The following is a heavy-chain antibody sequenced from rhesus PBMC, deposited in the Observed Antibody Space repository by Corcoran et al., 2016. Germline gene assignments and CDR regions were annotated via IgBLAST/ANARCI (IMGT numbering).Heavy chain of an antibody. J-gene: IGHJ4*01. CDR2: IGGSSGST. CDR3: ARGYCTSTTGWNFDY. CDR1: GYSISSGYG. V-gene: IGHV4-127*01. D-gene: IGHD2-2*01. Sequence: QVQLQESGPGLVKPSETLSLTCAVSGYSISSGYGWSWIRQPPGKGLEWIGYIGGSSGSTNYNPSRKSRVTISKDTSKNQVSLKLSSVTAADTAVYYCARGYCTSTTGWNFDYWGQGVLVTVSS.